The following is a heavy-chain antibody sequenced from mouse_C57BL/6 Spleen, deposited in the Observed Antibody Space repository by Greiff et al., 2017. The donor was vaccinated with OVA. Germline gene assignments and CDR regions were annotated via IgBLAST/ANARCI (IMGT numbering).Heavy chain of an antibody. D-gene: IGHD1-1*01. J-gene: IGHJ2*01. V-gene: IGHV5-17*01. CDR3: ASGLRSFFDY. CDR2: ISSGSSTI. Sequence: EVQLVESGGGLVKPGGSLKLSCAASGFTFSDYGMHWVRQAPEKGLEWVAYISSGSSTIYYADTVKGRFTISRDNAKNTLFLQMTSLRSEDTAMYYCASGLRSFFDYWGQGTTLTVSS. CDR1: GFTFSDYG.